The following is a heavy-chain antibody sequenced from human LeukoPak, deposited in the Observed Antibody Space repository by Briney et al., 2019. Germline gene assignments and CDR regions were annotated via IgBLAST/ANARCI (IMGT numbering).Heavy chain of an antibody. CDR1: GFTFDDYG. J-gene: IGHJ4*02. Sequence: GGSLRLSCAASGFTFDDYGMSWVRQAPGKGLEWVSGINWNGGSTGYADSVKGRFTISRDNAKHSLYLQMNSLRAEDTALYYCARETHYYDSSGYYAPLDYWGQGTLVTVSS. V-gene: IGHV3-20*04. CDR3: ARETHYYDSSGYYAPLDY. D-gene: IGHD3-22*01. CDR2: INWNGGST.